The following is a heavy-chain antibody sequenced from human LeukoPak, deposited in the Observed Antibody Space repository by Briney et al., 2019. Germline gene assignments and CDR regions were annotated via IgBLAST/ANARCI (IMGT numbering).Heavy chain of an antibody. Sequence: GGSLRLSCAASGFTFGDYSMSWVRQAPGKGLEWASGINWNGGSTGYADSVKGRFTISRDNAKSSLYLQMNSLRAEDTALYYCARGSDSSGYYLTAFDIWGQGTMVTVSS. CDR2: INWNGGST. J-gene: IGHJ3*02. D-gene: IGHD3-22*01. CDR1: GFTFGDYS. V-gene: IGHV3-20*04. CDR3: ARGSDSSGYYLTAFDI.